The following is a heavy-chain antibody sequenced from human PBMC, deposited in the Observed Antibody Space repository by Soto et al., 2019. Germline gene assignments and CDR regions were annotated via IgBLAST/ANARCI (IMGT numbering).Heavy chain of an antibody. V-gene: IGHV4-39*01. D-gene: IGHD2-21*02. Sequence: PSETLSLTCIVSGESISSSSYYWGWTRQPPGKGLEWIGSIYCSGRTYYNPSFKSRVTISIDTSKNQFSLKLSSVTATDTAVYYCARQRTTVVTQAYFDHWGQGALVTVSS. CDR2: IYCSGRT. CDR3: ARQRTTVVTQAYFDH. J-gene: IGHJ4*02. CDR1: GESISSSSYY.